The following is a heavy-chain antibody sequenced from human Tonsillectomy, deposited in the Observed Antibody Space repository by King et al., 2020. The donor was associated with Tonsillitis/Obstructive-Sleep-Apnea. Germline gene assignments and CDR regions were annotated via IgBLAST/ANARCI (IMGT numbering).Heavy chain of an antibody. D-gene: IGHD2-2*01. CDR3: ARENIVVVPAVMGGGFDY. Sequence: QVQLQQWGAGLLKPSETLSLTCAVYGWSFMGYYWSWIRQPPRKGLELIVGTNHSGSTNVNPSLKSRVTISLDTSKNQFSLKLISVTAADTAVYYCARENIVVVPAVMGGGFDYWGQGTLVTVSS. J-gene: IGHJ4*02. CDR2: TNHSGST. CDR1: GWSFMGYY. V-gene: IGHV4-34*01.